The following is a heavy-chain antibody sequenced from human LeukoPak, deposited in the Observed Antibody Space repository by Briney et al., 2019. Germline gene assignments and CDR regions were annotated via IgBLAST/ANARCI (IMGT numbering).Heavy chain of an antibody. V-gene: IGHV3-23*01. CDR1: GFTFNAFG. CDR2: ISHTSEYT. J-gene: IGHJ4*02. D-gene: IGHD3-10*01. Sequence: GGSLRLSCAASGFTFNAFGMNWVRQAPGKGLEWVSAISHTSEYTYHADSVKGRFTISRDNSKNTLYLQMNSLRAEDTAMYYCAKGSSAGRPYYFDYWGQGTLVTVSS. CDR3: AKGSSAGRPYYFDY.